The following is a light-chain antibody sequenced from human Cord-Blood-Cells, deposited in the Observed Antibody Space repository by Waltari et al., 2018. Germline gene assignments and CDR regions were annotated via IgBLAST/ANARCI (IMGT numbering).Light chain of an antibody. CDR1: SSYAGGYNY. CDR3: SSYTSSSVV. CDR2: EVS. J-gene: IGLJ2*01. Sequence: QSPLTQPASVSGSPGQSITIYCPGTSSYAGGYNYVSWYQQHPAKPPKLIIYEVSNRPSGVANRFPGSKSRNTAFLTISGLQAEDEADYYCSSYTSSSVVFGGGTKLTVL. V-gene: IGLV2-14*01.